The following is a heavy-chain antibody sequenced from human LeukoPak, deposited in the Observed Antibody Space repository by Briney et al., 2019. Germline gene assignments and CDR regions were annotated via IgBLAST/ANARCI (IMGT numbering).Heavy chain of an antibody. J-gene: IGHJ5*02. CDR1: GLTFNTAW. D-gene: IGHD1-14*01. CDR2: IKSKNNGGTT. V-gene: IGHV3-15*01. Sequence: GGSLRLSCAASGLTFNTAWMSWVRQAPGKGPEWVGRIKSKNNGGTTDYAAPVKGRFTISRDDSKSTPYLQMNSLKSEDTAVYYCTTDRSWFDPWGQGTLVTVSA. CDR3: TTDRSWFDP.